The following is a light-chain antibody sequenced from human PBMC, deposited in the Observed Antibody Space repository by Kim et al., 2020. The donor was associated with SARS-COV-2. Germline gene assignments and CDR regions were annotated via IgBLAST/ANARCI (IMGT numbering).Light chain of an antibody. CDR3: QQFNNYLT. J-gene: IGKJ4*01. V-gene: IGKV1D-13*01. CDR2: DAS. CDR1: QGISSA. Sequence: AIQLTQSPSSLSASVGDRVTITCRASQGISSALAWYQQKPGKAPKLLIYDASSLESGVPSRFSGSGSGTDFTLTISSLQPEDFATYYCQQFNNYLTFGGGTKLEI.